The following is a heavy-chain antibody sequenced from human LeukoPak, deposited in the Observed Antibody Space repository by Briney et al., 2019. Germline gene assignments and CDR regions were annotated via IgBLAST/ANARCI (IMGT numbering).Heavy chain of an antibody. V-gene: IGHV4-59*11. J-gene: IGHJ4*02. D-gene: IGHD6-13*01. Sequence: SETLSPTCSVSGGSINSHYWSWIRQSPGKGLEWIGYVFNGGSTNYNPSLKSRVTMSLDTSRDQFSLRLSSVTAADTAIYYCASRPAGSTWYGVFDYWSQGTLVTVSS. CDR1: GGSINSHY. CDR3: ASRPAGSTWYGVFDY. CDR2: VFNGGST.